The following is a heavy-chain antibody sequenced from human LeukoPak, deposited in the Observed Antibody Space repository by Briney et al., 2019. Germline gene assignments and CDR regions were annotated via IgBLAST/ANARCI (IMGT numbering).Heavy chain of an antibody. CDR1: GYTLTGYY. D-gene: IGHD5-24*01. CDR2: INPNSGGT. Sequence: ASVKVSCKASGYTLTGYYMHWVRQAPGQGLEWMGWINPNSGGTNYAQKFQGRVTMTRDTSISTAYMELSRLRSDDTAVYYCARVIEMATITDYWGQGTLVTVSS. CDR3: ARVIEMATITDY. J-gene: IGHJ4*02. V-gene: IGHV1-2*02.